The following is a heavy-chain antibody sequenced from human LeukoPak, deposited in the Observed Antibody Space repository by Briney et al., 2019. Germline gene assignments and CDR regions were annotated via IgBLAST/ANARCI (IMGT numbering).Heavy chain of an antibody. CDR2: IIPILGIA. CDR3: ARDLTGDPLPFDY. D-gene: IGHD7-27*01. J-gene: IGHJ4*02. CDR1: GYTFTGYG. Sequence: WASVKVSCKASGYTFTGYGISWVRQAPGQGLEWMGRIIPILGIANYAQKFQGRVTITADKSTSTAYMELSSLRSEDTAVYYCARDLTGDPLPFDYWGQGTLVTVSS. V-gene: IGHV1-69*04.